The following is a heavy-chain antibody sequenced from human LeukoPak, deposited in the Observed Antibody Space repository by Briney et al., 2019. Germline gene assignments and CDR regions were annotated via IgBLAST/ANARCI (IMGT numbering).Heavy chain of an antibody. V-gene: IGHV3-48*03. CDR3: ARGFRDTAMFLDY. Sequence: GGSLRLSCAASGFTFSSYEMNWVRQAPGKGLEWISAISGSSSNVYYAASVRGRFTISRGNAENSLYLQLNTMRAEDTAVYYCARGFRDTAMFLDYWGQETLVTVSS. CDR1: GFTFSSYE. CDR2: ISGSSSNV. D-gene: IGHD5-18*01. J-gene: IGHJ4*02.